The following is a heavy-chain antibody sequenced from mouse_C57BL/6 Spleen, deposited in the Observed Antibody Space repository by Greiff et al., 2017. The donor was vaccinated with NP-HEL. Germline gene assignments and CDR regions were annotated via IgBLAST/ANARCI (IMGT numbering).Heavy chain of an antibody. CDR1: GFTFSSYA. CDR3: ARGIMDYAMDY. J-gene: IGHJ4*01. D-gene: IGHD1-1*02. CDR2: ISDGGSYT. Sequence: EVHLVESGGGLVKPGGSLKLSCAASGFTFSSYAMSWVRQTPEKRLVWVATISDGGSYTYYPDNVKGRFTISRDNAKNNLYLQMSHLKSEDTARYYCARGIMDYAMDYWGQGTSVTVSS. V-gene: IGHV5-4*01.